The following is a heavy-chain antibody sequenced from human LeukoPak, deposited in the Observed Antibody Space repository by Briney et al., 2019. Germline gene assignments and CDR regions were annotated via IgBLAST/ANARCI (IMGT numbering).Heavy chain of an antibody. J-gene: IGHJ5*02. CDR2: IYYSGGT. D-gene: IGHD3-9*01. CDR1: GGSISSYY. V-gene: IGHV4-59*08. CDR3: ASLNTPSYYDILAGYSYNIWFDP. Sequence: SETLSLTCTVSGGSISSYYWSWIRQPPGKGLEWMGYIYYSGGTNYNPSLKSRVTISVETSKNQFSLKLSSVTAADTAVYYCASLNTPSYYDILAGYSYNIWFDPWGQGTLVTVSS.